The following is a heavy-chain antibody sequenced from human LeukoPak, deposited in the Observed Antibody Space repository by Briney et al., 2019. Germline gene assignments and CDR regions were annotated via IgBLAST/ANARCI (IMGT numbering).Heavy chain of an antibody. CDR1: GGSFSGYY. V-gene: IGHV4-34*01. CDR2: INHSGST. J-gene: IGHJ4*02. Sequence: PSETLSLTCAVYGGSFSGYYWSWIRQPPGKGLEWIGEINHSGSTNYNPSLKSRVTIPVDTSKNQFSLKLSSVTAADTAVYYCARGRGMSYDYVWGSYRKYYFDYWGQGTLVTVSS. CDR3: ARGRGMSYDYVWGSYRKYYFDY. D-gene: IGHD3-16*02.